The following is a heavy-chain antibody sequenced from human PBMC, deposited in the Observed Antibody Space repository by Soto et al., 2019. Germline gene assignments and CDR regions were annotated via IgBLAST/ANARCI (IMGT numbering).Heavy chain of an antibody. J-gene: IGHJ6*03. CDR1: GYTFTSYG. V-gene: IGHV1-18*01. CDR3: ASFRGYSGYDYYYYYMDV. D-gene: IGHD5-12*01. Sequence: GASVKVSCKASGYTFTSYGISWVRQAPGQGLEWMGWISAYNGNTNYAQKLQGRATMTTDTSTSTAYMELRSLRSDDTAVYYCASFRGYSGYDYYYYYMDVWGKGTTVTVSS. CDR2: ISAYNGNT.